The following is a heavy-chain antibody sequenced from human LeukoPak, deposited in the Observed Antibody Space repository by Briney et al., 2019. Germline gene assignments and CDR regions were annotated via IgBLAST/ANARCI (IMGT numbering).Heavy chain of an antibody. CDR3: TTVAAYAYGDDGGY. J-gene: IGHJ4*02. V-gene: IGHV3-15*01. D-gene: IGHD4-17*01. CDR2: MRSKTDGGAT. Sequence: GGSLRLSCAASGFTFTNAWMSWVRQAPGKGLEWVGRMRSKTDGGATDYAAPVKGRFTISRDDSKTTLYLQMSSLRTEDTAVYYCTTVAAYAYGDDGGYRGQGTLVTVSA. CDR1: GFTFTNAW.